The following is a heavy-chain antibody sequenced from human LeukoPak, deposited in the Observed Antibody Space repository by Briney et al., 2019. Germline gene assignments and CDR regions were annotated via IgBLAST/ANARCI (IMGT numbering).Heavy chain of an antibody. CDR2: ISSNGGST. CDR1: GFTFSSYA. V-gene: IGHV3-64*01. D-gene: IGHD2-2*01. Sequence: PGGPLRLSCAASGFTFSSYAMHWVRQAPGKGLEYVSAISSNGGSTYYANSVKGRFTISRDNSKNTLYLQMGSLRAEDMAVYYCATLGYCSSTSCPKGVYWGQGTLVTVSS. CDR3: ATLGYCSSTSCPKGVY. J-gene: IGHJ4*02.